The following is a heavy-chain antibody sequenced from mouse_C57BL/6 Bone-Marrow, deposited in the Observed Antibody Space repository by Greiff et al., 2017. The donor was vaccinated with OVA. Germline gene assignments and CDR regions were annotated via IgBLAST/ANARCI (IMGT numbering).Heavy chain of an antibody. Sequence: QVQLQQSGAELARPGASVKLSCKASGYTFTSYGISWVKQRTGQGLEWIGEIYPRSGNTYYNEKFKGKATLTADKSSSTAYMELRSLTSEDSAVYICARERLRRSFYAMDYWGQGKSETVSS. V-gene: IGHV1-81*01. CDR1: GYTFTSYG. CDR2: IYPRSGNT. D-gene: IGHD2-4*01. CDR3: ARERLRRSFYAMDY. J-gene: IGHJ4*01.